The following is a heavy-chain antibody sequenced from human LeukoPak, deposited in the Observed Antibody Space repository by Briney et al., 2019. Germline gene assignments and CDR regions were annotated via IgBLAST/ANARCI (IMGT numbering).Heavy chain of an antibody. CDR3: AREGMATNHIDY. D-gene: IGHD5-24*01. J-gene: IGHJ4*02. CDR1: GGTFSSYA. Sequence: SVKVFCKASGGTFSSYAISWVRQAPGQGLEWMGGIIPIFGTANYAQKFQGRVTITADESTSTAYMELSSLRSEDTAVYYCAREGMATNHIDYWGQGTLVTVSS. CDR2: IIPIFGTA. V-gene: IGHV1-69*13.